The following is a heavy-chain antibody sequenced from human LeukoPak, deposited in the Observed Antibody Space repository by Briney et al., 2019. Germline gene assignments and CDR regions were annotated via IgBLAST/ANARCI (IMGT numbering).Heavy chain of an antibody. D-gene: IGHD3-9*01. CDR3: ARGDDYDILTGYANLFDY. CDR2: ISSSSSYI. J-gene: IGHJ4*02. Sequence: PGGSLRLSCAASEFTFSSYSMNWVRQAPGKGLEWVSSISSSSSYIYYADSVKGRFTISRDNAKNSLYLQMNSLRAEDTAVYYCARGDDYDILTGYANLFDYWGQGTLVTVSS. CDR1: EFTFSSYS. V-gene: IGHV3-21*01.